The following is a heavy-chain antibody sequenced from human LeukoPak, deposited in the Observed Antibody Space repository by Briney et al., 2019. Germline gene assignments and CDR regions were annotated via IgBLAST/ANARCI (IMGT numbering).Heavy chain of an antibody. D-gene: IGHD3-22*01. J-gene: IGHJ4*02. CDR3: ARNYYDSSGYPAPYYFDY. Sequence: SETLSLTCTVSGGSISSSSYYWGWIRQPPGKGLEWIGSIYYSGSTYYNPSLKSRVTISVDTSKNQFSLKLSSVTAADTAVYYCARNYYDSSGYPAPYYFDYWGQGTLVTVSS. V-gene: IGHV4-39*07. CDR2: IYYSGST. CDR1: GGSISSSSYY.